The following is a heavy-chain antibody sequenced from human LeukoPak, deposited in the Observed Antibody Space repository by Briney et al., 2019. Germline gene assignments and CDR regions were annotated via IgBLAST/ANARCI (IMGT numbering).Heavy chain of an antibody. J-gene: IGHJ4*02. CDR3: ARSPRDWLLPFFDY. CDR2: IYSGGST. V-gene: IGHV3-53*01. D-gene: IGHD3/OR15-3a*01. Sequence: GGSLRLSSAASAFTVSSNYMSWVRQAQGKGLEWVSVIYSGGSTYYADSVKGRFTISRDNSKNTLYLQMNSLRAADTAVYYCARSPRDWLLPFFDYWGQGTLVTVSS. CDR1: AFTVSSNY.